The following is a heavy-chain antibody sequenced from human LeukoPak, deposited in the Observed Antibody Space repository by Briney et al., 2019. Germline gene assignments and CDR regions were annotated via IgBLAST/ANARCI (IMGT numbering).Heavy chain of an antibody. J-gene: IGHJ4*02. CDR2: INHSGST. Sequence: PSETLSLTCAVYGGSFSGYYWSWIRQPPGKGLEWIGEINHSGSTNYNPSLKSRVTISVDTSKNQFSLKLSSVTAADTAVYYCARKRIAVAGTGFDYWGQGTLVTVSS. D-gene: IGHD6-19*01. CDR3: ARKRIAVAGTGFDY. CDR1: GGSFSGYY. V-gene: IGHV4-34*01.